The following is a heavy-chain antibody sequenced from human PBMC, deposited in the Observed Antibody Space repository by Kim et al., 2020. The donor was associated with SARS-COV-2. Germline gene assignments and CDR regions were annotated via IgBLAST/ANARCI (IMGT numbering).Heavy chain of an antibody. CDR3: ARGLSSSRNGNWFDP. Sequence: ASVKVSCKASGYTFTSYDINWVRQATGQGLEWMGWMNPNSGNTGYAQKFQVRVTMTRNTSISTAYMELSSLRSEDTAVYYCARGLSSSRNGNWFDPWGQGTLVTVSS. CDR1: GYTFTSYD. V-gene: IGHV1-8*01. J-gene: IGHJ5*02. CDR2: MNPNSGNT. D-gene: IGHD6-13*01.